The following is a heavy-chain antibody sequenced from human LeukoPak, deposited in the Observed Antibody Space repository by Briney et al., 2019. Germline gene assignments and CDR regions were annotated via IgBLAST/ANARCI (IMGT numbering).Heavy chain of an antibody. CDR3: AREADGDYVGFDY. D-gene: IGHD4-17*01. CDR2: IKQDGSEK. Sequence: PGGSLRLSCAASGFTFSSYWMSWVRQAPGKGLEWVANIKQDGSEKYYVDSVKGRFTISRDNAKNSLYLQMNSLRAEDTAVYYCAREADGDYVGFDYWGQGTLVTVSS. CDR1: GFTFSSYW. V-gene: IGHV3-7*01. J-gene: IGHJ4*02.